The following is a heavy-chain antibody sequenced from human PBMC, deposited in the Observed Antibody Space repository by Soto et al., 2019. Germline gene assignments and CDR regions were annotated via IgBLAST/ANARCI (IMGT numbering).Heavy chain of an antibody. CDR3: AKVFYPFEVATYGMDV. CDR1: GFPFSLYG. D-gene: IGHD3-9*01. CDR2: ISYDGSKK. J-gene: IGHJ6*02. Sequence: RLSCAASGFPFSLYGMHWVRQTPGKGLEWMASISYDGSKKYYTDSVKGRSTISRDNSKNTLYLQLNSLRPEDTSVYYCAKVFYPFEVATYGMDVWGQGTTVTVSS. V-gene: IGHV3-30*18.